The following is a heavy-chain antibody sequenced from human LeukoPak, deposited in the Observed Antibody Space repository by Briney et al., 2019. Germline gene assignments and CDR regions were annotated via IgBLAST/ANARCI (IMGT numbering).Heavy chain of an antibody. CDR3: ARVSGDYVPYYFDY. Sequence: SETLSLTCAVYGGSFSGYYWSWIRQPPGKGLEWIGEINHSGSTNYNPFLKSRVTISVDTSKNQFSLKLSSVTAADTAVYYCARVSGDYVPYYFDYWGQGTLVTVSS. CDR1: GGSFSGYY. J-gene: IGHJ4*02. D-gene: IGHD4-17*01. V-gene: IGHV4-34*01. CDR2: INHSGST.